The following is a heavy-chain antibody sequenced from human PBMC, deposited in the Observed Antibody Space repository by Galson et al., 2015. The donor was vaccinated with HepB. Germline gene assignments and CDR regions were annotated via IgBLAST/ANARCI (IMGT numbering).Heavy chain of an antibody. D-gene: IGHD2-15*01. Sequence: TLSLTCAVSGGSISSGGYSWSWIRQPPGKGLEWIGYIYYSGTTYYNPSLKSRVTISVDRSKNQFSLRLSSVTAADTAVYYCARICSGGSCSFGSLDCWGQGTLVTVSA. CDR3: ARICSGGSCSFGSLDC. J-gene: IGHJ4*02. CDR1: GGSISSGGYS. V-gene: IGHV4-30-2*01. CDR2: IYYSGTT.